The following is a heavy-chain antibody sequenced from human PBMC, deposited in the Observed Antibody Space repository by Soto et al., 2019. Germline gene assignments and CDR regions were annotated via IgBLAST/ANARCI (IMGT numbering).Heavy chain of an antibody. V-gene: IGHV1-69*13. Sequence: SVTVSCQASGDTFISYASSWVRQAPGQGLEWMGGIIPIFGTANYAQKFQGRVTITADESTSTAYMELSSLRSEDTAVYYCAIAAAGTGWFDPWGQGTLVTVSS. CDR1: GDTFISYA. J-gene: IGHJ5*02. CDR3: AIAAAGTGWFDP. CDR2: IIPIFGTA. D-gene: IGHD6-13*01.